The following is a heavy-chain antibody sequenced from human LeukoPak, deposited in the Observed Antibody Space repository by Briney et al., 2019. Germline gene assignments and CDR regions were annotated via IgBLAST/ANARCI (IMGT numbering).Heavy chain of an antibody. J-gene: IGHJ4*02. CDR1: GYSFTSYW. V-gene: IGHV5-51*01. CDR3: ARPNRGALLDC. CDR2: FYPGDSDT. D-gene: IGHD1-14*01. Sequence: GESLKISCKGSGYSFTSYWIGWVRQMPGKGLEWMGIFYPGDSDTRYSPSFQGQVTISADKSINTAYLQWSSLKASDTAIYYCARPNRGALLDCWGQGTLVTVSS.